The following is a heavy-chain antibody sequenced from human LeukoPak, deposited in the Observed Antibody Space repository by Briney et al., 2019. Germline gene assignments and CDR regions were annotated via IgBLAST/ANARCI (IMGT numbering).Heavy chain of an antibody. J-gene: IGHJ5*02. CDR2: VSDYNGNT. D-gene: IGHD6-13*01. CDR3: ARDPRWAAAAGTGWFDP. V-gene: IGHV1-18*01. CDR1: GYTDTSYG. Sequence: ASVKVSCKASGYTDTSYGISWVRQAPGQGLEWMGWVSDYNGNTNYAQKLQGRVTMTTDTSTSTAYMELRSLRFDDTAVYYCARDPRWAAAAGTGWFDPWGQGTLVTVSS.